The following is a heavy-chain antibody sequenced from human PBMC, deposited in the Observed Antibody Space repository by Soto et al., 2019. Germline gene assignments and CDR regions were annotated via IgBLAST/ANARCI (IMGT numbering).Heavy chain of an antibody. CDR2: ISGSGGST. D-gene: IGHD6-6*01. Sequence: GGSLRLSCAASGFTFSSYAMSWVRQAPGKGLEWVSAISGSGGSTYYADSSRFTISRDNSKNTLYLQMNSLRAEDTAVYYCAKVGGTYPSVAARPGLDPDYGMDVWGQGTTVTVSS. CDR1: GFTFSSYA. CDR3: AKVGGTYPSVAARPGLDPDYGMDV. V-gene: IGHV3-23*01. J-gene: IGHJ6*02.